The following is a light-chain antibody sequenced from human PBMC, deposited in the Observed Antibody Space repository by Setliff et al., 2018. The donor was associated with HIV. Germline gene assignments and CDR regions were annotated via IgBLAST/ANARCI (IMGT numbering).Light chain of an antibody. CDR3: SSCSSSSTVV. V-gene: IGLV2-18*02. Sequence: QSALAQPPSVSGSPGQSVTISCTGTSSDVGGYNCVSWYQQPPGTAPKLMIYEVNNRPSGVPDRFSGSKSGNTASLTISGLQAEDEADYYCSSCSSSSTVVFGGGTKGTVL. CDR2: EVN. CDR1: SSDVGGYNC. J-gene: IGLJ2*01.